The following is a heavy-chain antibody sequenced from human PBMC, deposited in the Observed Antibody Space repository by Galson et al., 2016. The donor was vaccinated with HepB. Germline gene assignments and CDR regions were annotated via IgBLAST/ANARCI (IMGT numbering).Heavy chain of an antibody. V-gene: IGHV4-4*02. D-gene: IGHD3-10*01. CDR1: GGSISSSNW. CDR3: VRVRFGESGGSYYYHGRDG. CDR2: IYHNGNT. Sequence: SETLSLTCAVSGGSISSSNWWSWVRQPPGKGLEWIGEIYHNGNTNYNPSLKSRVTISVDKSKKQFSLKLSSLTAADTAVYYCVRVRFGESGGSYYYHGRDGWGQGTTVTVSS. J-gene: IGHJ6*02.